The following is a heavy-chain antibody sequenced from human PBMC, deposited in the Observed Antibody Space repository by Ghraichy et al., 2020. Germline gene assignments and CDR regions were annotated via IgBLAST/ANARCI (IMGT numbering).Heavy chain of an antibody. J-gene: IGHJ5*02. CDR2: ISPNKGNT. V-gene: IGHV1-18*01. Sequence: ASVKVSCKASGYSFTSYGISCVRQAPGQGLEWLGWISPNKGNTNYPQKLQGRVTLTTDTSTSTAYMELRSLRSDDTAVYYCARDFSPSYYGSNYWFDPWGQGTLVTVSS. CDR1: GYSFTSYG. CDR3: ARDFSPSYYGSNYWFDP. D-gene: IGHD3-10*01.